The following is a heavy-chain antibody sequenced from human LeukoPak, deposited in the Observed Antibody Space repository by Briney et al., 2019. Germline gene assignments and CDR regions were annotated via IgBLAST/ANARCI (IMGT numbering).Heavy chain of an antibody. CDR2: ISYDGSNK. CDR1: GFTFSSYG. J-gene: IGHJ4*02. CDR3: AKDLHPYSYGPLDY. V-gene: IGHV3-30*18. Sequence: GGSLRLSCAASGFTFSSYGMHWVRQAPGKGLEWVAVISYDGSNKYYADSVKGRFTISRDNSKNTLYLQMNSLRAEDTAVYYCAKDLHPYSYGPLDYWGQGTLVTVSS. D-gene: IGHD5-18*01.